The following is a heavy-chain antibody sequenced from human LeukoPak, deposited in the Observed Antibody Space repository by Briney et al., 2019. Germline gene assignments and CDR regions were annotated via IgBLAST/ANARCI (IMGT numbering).Heavy chain of an antibody. CDR3: ARLGKTYYMDV. CDR1: DDSISNYY. CDR2: LYHSGAA. Sequence: SETLSLTCTVSDDSISNYYWTWIRQTPGKGLEWIGNLYHSGAADYNPSLKTRVTTSVDTSKDQFSLSLRSSTAADTAVYFCARLGKTYYMDVWGTGTTVTVSS. D-gene: IGHD1/OR15-1a*01. J-gene: IGHJ6*03. V-gene: IGHV4-59*08.